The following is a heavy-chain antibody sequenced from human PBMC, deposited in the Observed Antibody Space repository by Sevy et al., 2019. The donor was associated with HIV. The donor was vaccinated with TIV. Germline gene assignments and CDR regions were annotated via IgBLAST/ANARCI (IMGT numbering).Heavy chain of an antibody. CDR3: ARDRFRELLDLGWFDP. V-gene: IGHV3-7*03. CDR2: IKQDGSEK. Sequence: GGSLRLSCATSGFTFSDAWMSWVRQGPGKGLEWVANIKQDGSEKYYVDSVKGRFTISRDNAKNSLYLQMNSLRAEDTAVYYCARDRFRELLDLGWFDPWGQGTLVTVSS. D-gene: IGHD3-10*01. J-gene: IGHJ5*02. CDR1: GFTFSDAW.